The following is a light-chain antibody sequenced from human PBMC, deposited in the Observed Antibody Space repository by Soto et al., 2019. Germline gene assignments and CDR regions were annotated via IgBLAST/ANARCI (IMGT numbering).Light chain of an antibody. CDR2: AAS. CDR3: QQYDIHST. CDR1: QSISNW. V-gene: IGKV1-5*01. J-gene: IGKJ2*01. Sequence: DIQMTQSPSTLSASVGDRVTITCRASQSISNWLAWYQQKPGKAPNLLIYAASSLKSGVPSRFSGSGSGTEFTLTITSLQADDFATYYCQQYDIHSTFGQGTTLEIK.